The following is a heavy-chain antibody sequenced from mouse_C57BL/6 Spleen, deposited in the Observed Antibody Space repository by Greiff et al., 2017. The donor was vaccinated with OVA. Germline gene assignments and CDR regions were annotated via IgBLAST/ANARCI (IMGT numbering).Heavy chain of an antibody. CDR2: IDPSDSYT. V-gene: IGHV1-69*01. CDR3: ARKDTTVVAKESAWFAY. CDR1: GYTFTSYW. Sequence: VQLQQPGAELVMPGASVKLSCKASGYTFTSYWMHWVKQRPGQGLEWIGEIDPSDSYTNYNQKFKGKSTLTVDKSSSTAYMQLSSLTSEDSAVYYCARKDTTVVAKESAWFAYWGQGTLVTVSA. D-gene: IGHD1-1*01. J-gene: IGHJ3*01.